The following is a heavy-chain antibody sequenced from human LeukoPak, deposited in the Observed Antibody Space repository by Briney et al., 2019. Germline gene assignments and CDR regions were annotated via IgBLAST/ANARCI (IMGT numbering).Heavy chain of an antibody. CDR2: ISSRSSTI. Sequence: GGSLRLSCAASGFTFRSYSMNWVRQAPGKGLEWVSYISSRSSTIYYADSVRGRFTISRDNSKSTLSLQMNSLRAEDTAIYYCATYRQVLLPFESWGQGTLVTVSS. CDR1: GFTFRSYS. CDR3: ATYRQVLLPFES. V-gene: IGHV3-48*01. D-gene: IGHD2-8*02. J-gene: IGHJ4*02.